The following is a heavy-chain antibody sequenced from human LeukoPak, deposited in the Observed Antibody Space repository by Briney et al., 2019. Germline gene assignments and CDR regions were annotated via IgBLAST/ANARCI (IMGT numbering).Heavy chain of an antibody. Sequence: ASVKVSCKACGYTFTGYYMHWVRQAPGQGLEWMGWISAYNGNTNYGQRLQGRVTMTTDTSTSTAYMELRSLRSDDTAVYYCARDSILVRGATDYWGQGTLVTVSS. V-gene: IGHV1-18*04. D-gene: IGHD3-10*01. J-gene: IGHJ4*02. CDR1: GYTFTGYY. CDR3: ARDSILVRGATDY. CDR2: ISAYNGNT.